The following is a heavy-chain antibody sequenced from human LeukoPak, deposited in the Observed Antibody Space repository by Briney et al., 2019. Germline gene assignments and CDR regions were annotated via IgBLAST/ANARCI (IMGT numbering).Heavy chain of an antibody. J-gene: IGHJ3*02. Sequence: SETLSLTCTVSGGSISSYYWSWIRQPPGKGLEWIGYIYYSGSTNYNPSLKSRVTISVDTSKNQFSLKLSSVTAADTAVYYCARVDCGGDCYSDPGAFDIWGQGTMVTVSS. CDR2: IYYSGST. V-gene: IGHV4-59*12. D-gene: IGHD2-21*01. CDR3: ARVDCGGDCYSDPGAFDI. CDR1: GGSISSYY.